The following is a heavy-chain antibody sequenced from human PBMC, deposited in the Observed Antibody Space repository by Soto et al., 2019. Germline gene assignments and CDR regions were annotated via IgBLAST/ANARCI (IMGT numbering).Heavy chain of an antibody. D-gene: IGHD7-27*01. CDR1: GFTFSVFA. J-gene: IGHJ3*02. V-gene: IGHV3-23*01. CDR3: AKDRGTGDYGVNAVDI. CDR2: ISGRGENT. Sequence: EVQLLESGGGLVQPGGSLRLSCAASGFTFSVFAMSWVRQAPGKGLELVSTISGRGENTYYADSVKGRFTISRDNSKNTLNLQMNSLRGEDTAVYYGAKDRGTGDYGVNAVDIWGQGTMVTVAS.